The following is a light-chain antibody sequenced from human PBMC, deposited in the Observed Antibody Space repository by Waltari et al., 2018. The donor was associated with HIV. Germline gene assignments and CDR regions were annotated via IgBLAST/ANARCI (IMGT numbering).Light chain of an antibody. CDR3: CSYAGTNIWV. CDR1: NNDIGSYSY. Sequence: QSALTQPRSVSGSPGQSVTISCTGSNNDIGSYSYVSWYQHHPGEAPSVLIYDVDPRPSGVPDRFSGSRSGNTASLTISGLQTEDESDYYCCSYAGTNIWVFGTGTKVTV. V-gene: IGLV2-11*01. CDR2: DVD. J-gene: IGLJ1*01.